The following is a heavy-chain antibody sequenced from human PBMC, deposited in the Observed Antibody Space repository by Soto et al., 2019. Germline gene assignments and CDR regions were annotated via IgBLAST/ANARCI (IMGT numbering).Heavy chain of an antibody. CDR3: ARGGGIVVVPAAMDGDWFDP. V-gene: IGHV4-34*01. J-gene: IGHJ5*02. CDR1: GGSFSGCY. Sequence: SETLSLTCAVYGGSFSGCYWSWIRQPPGKGLEWIGEINHSGSTNYNPSLKSRVTISVDTSKNQFSLKLSSVTAADTAVYYCARGGGIVVVPAAMDGDWFDPWGQGTLVTVSS. D-gene: IGHD2-2*01. CDR2: INHSGST.